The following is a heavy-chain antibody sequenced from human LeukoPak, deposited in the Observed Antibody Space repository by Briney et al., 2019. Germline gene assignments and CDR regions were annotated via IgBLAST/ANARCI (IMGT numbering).Heavy chain of an antibody. CDR2: VDYSGST. V-gene: IGHV4-39*01. Sequence: SETLSLTCAVSGGSISSSSYYWGWIRQPPGKGLEWIGWVDYSGSTSYNPSRQSRVPISEDTSKTQFSLKLTSVNAAAPAAYSCARLGRSGWYWASWGPGNLVTVSS. J-gene: IGHJ5*02. CDR3: ARLGRSGWYWAS. D-gene: IGHD6-19*01. CDR1: GGSISSSSYY.